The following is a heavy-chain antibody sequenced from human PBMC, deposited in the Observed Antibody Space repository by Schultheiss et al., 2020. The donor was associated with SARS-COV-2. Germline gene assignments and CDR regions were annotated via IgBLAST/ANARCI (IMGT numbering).Heavy chain of an antibody. CDR1: GFTFINYW. J-gene: IGHJ3*02. Sequence: GGSLRLSCAASGFTFINYWMSWVRQAPGKGLEWVSVIYSGGSTYYADSVKGRFTISRDNSKNTLYLQMNSLRAEDTAVYYCAKVGAVAGTKGAFDIWGQGTMVTVAS. CDR2: IYSGGST. V-gene: IGHV3-66*02. D-gene: IGHD6-19*01. CDR3: AKVGAVAGTKGAFDI.